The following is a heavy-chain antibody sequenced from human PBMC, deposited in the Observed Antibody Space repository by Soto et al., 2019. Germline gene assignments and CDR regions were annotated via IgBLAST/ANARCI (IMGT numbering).Heavy chain of an antibody. CDR1: GFTFSTYA. CDR2: ITGSGTST. CDR3: AKSWTYYDILTPSDY. J-gene: IGHJ4*02. V-gene: IGHV3-23*01. Sequence: GGSLRLSCAASGFTFSTYAMSWARLAPGKGLEWVSCITGSGTSTYYADSVKGRFTISRDNAKNTLYLHLNSLRAEDTAVYYCAKSWTYYDILTPSDYWGQGTLVTVSS. D-gene: IGHD3-9*01.